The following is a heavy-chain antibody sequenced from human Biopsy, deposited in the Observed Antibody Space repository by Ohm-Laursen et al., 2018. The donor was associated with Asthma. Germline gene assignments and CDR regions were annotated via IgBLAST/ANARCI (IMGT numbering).Heavy chain of an antibody. CDR2: IYYSGST. Sequence: TLSLTCAVYPGSFSGFFWTWIRQSPGKGLEWIGFIYYSGSTYYNPSLKSRVSISIDTSKNQFSLKLSSVTAADTAVYYCARAQDYYDSRGYYRSFDYWGQGTLVTVSS. CDR1: PGSFSGFF. V-gene: IGHV4-34*09. D-gene: IGHD3-22*01. CDR3: ARAQDYYDSRGYYRSFDY. J-gene: IGHJ4*02.